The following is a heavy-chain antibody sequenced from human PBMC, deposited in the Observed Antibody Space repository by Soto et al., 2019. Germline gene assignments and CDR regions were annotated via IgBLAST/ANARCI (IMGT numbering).Heavy chain of an antibody. J-gene: IGHJ4*02. D-gene: IGHD3-16*01. V-gene: IGHV3-21*01. Sequence: GGSLRLSCAASGFTFSSYSMNWVRQAPGKGLEWVSSISSSSSYIYYADSVKGRFTISRDNAKNSLYLQMNSLRAEDTAVYYCARGEPFEKGYSFDYWGQGTLVTVSS. CDR2: ISSSSSYI. CDR1: GFTFSSYS. CDR3: ARGEPFEKGYSFDY.